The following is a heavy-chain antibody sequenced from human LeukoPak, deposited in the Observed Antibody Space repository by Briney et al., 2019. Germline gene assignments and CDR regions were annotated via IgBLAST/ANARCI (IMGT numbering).Heavy chain of an antibody. V-gene: IGHV4-30-4*01. CDR1: GGSISSGDYY. CDR2: IYYSGST. D-gene: IGHD6-13*01. Sequence: SETLSLTCTVSGGSISSGDYYWNWIRQPLGKGLEWIGYIYYSGSTYYNPSLKSRVTISVDTSKNQFSLKLSSVTAADTAVYYCARAAAAILVNYWGQGTLVTVSS. J-gene: IGHJ4*02. CDR3: ARAAAAILVNY.